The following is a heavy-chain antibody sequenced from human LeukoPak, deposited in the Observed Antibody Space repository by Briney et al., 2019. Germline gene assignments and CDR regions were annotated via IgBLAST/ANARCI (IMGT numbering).Heavy chain of an antibody. V-gene: IGHV4-34*01. J-gene: IGHJ4*02. CDR3: ARPFLRFSSGWHFDY. D-gene: IGHD6-19*01. CDR1: GGSISNYF. Sequence: PSETLSLTCTVSGGSISNYFWSWIRQPPGKGLEWIGEINHSGNTNYNPSLKSRVTISIDTSKNQFSLKLSSVTAADTAIYYCARPFLRFSSGWHFDYWGQGILVTVSS. CDR2: INHSGNT.